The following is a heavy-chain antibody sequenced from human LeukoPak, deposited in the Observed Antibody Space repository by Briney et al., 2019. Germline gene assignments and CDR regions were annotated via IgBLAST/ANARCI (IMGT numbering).Heavy chain of an antibody. V-gene: IGHV3-74*01. J-gene: IGHJ6*02. CDR2: INSDGSST. Sequence: GGSLRLSCAASGFTFSTYWMHWVRQDPGKGPVWVSRINSDGSSTIYADSVKGRFTISRDNAKSTLYLQMNSLRAEDTAVYYCARSYGMDVSGQGTTVTVSS. CDR1: GFTFSTYW. CDR3: ARSYGMDV.